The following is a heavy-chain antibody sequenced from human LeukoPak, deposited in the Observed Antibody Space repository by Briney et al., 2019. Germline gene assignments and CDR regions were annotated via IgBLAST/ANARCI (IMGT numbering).Heavy chain of an antibody. V-gene: IGHV4-34*01. J-gene: IGHJ4*02. Sequence: SETLSLTCAVYGGSFSGYYWSWIRQPPGKGLEWIGEINHSGSTNYNPSLKSRVTISVDTSKNQFSLKLSSVAAADTAVYYCARGEMATIRNWGQGTLVTVSS. CDR2: INHSGST. D-gene: IGHD5-24*01. CDR3: ARGEMATIRN. CDR1: GGSFSGYY.